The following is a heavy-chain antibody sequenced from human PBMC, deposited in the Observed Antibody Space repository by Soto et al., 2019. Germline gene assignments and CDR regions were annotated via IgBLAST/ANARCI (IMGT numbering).Heavy chain of an antibody. D-gene: IGHD3-16*02. CDR2: ISAYNGNT. CDR1: GYTFTNYG. Sequence: QVQLVQSGAEVKKPAASVKVSCKASGYTFTNYGITWVRQAPGQGLEWMGWISAYNGNTKYAQSLQGRVTMTTGTSTSTAYMELRSLRSDDTAVYYCARDQYRAFDIWGQGTMVTVSS. CDR3: ARDQYRAFDI. J-gene: IGHJ3*02. V-gene: IGHV1-18*04.